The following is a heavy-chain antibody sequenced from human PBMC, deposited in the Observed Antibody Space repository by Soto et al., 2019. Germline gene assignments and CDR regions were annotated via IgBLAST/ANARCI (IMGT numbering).Heavy chain of an antibody. CDR2: ISHGGST. CDR1: GGSINSSYW. Sequence: QVQLQESGPGLVKPSETLSLTCVVSGGSINSSYWWNWVRQPPGKGLEWIGEISHGGSTNFNPSLMSRATISVDNSKNLSFLKLDSVTAADTAVYYCASEVSGIQAFDYWGQGTLVTVSS. J-gene: IGHJ4*02. D-gene: IGHD1-20*01. CDR3: ASEVSGIQAFDY. V-gene: IGHV4-4*02.